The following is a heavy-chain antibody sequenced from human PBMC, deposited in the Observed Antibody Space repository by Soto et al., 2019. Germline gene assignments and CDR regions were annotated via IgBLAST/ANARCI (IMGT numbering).Heavy chain of an antibody. Sequence: GASVKVSCKASGGTFSSYAISWVRQAPGQGLEWMGGIIPIFGTANYAQKFQGRVTITADESTSTAYMELSSLRSEDTAVYYCARVRDGYNQHNWLDSWGQGTLVTV. CDR2: IIPIFGTA. CDR1: GGTFSSYA. CDR3: ARVRDGYNQHNWLDS. V-gene: IGHV1-69*13. J-gene: IGHJ5*01. D-gene: IGHD5-12*01.